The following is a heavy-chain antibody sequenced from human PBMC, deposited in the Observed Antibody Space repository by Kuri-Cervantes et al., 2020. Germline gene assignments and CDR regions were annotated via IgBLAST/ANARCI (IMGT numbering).Heavy chain of an antibody. V-gene: IGHV1-69*13. J-gene: IGHJ4*02. CDR2: IIATLGTT. CDR3: ARDYDATIFGVVTPGNFDY. D-gene: IGHD3-3*01. Sequence: SVKVSCKASGGTFSNYAINWVRQAPGQGLEWMGGIIATLGTTIYPQKFQGRVTITADESTSTAYMELSSLRSEDTAVYYCARDYDATIFGVVTPGNFDYWGQGTLVTVSS. CDR1: GGTFSNYA.